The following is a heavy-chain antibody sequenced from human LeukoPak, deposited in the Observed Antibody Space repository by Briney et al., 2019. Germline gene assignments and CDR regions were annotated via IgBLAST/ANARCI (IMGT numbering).Heavy chain of an antibody. CDR1: GFTFSSYW. V-gene: IGHV3-7*01. CDR3: ARAYTYYDYVWGSLFDY. J-gene: IGHJ4*02. D-gene: IGHD3-16*01. Sequence: GGSLRLSCAASGFTFSSYWMSWVRQAPGKGLEWVANLKQDGSEKYYVDSVKGRFTISRDNAKNSLYLQMNSLRAEDTAVYYWARAYTYYDYVWGSLFDYWGQGTLVTVSS. CDR2: LKQDGSEK.